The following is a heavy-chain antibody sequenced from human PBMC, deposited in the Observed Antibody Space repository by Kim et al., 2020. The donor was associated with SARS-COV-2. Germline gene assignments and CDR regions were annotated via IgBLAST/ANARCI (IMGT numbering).Heavy chain of an antibody. CDR2: IYYSGST. D-gene: IGHD4-4*01. CDR3: ARLVEGTTSQYYYYYYYMDV. CDR1: GGSISSYY. V-gene: IGHV4-59*08. J-gene: IGHJ6*03. Sequence: SETLSLTCTVSGGSISSYYWSWIRQPPGKGLEWIGYIYYSGSTNYNPSLKSRVTISVDTSKNQFSLKLSSVTAEDTAVYYCARLVEGTTSQYYYYYYYMDVWGKGTTVTVSS.